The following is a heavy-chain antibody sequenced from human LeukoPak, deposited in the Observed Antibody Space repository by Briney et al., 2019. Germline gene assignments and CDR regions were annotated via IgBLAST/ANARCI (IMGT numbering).Heavy chain of an antibody. J-gene: IGHJ4*02. V-gene: IGHV1-2*02. CDR3: ARTRGSHISMAYLDY. Sequence: ASVKVSCKASGYTFSDNFIHWVRQAPGQGLEWMGWINPNNGDTNYAQKFQGRVTVTRDTSISTAYMELGSLSSDDTAVYYCARTRGSHISMAYLDYWGQGTLVTVSS. D-gene: IGHD2/OR15-2a*01. CDR1: GYTFSDNF. CDR2: INPNNGDT.